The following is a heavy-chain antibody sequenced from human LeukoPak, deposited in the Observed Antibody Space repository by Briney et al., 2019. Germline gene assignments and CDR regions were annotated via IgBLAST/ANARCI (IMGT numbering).Heavy chain of an antibody. D-gene: IGHD2-15*01. J-gene: IGHJ4*02. CDR3: ARFDNLVAATRD. Sequence: ASVKVSCKASGYTFTGYYMHCVRQAPGQGLEWMGWINPNSGGTNYAQKFQGRVTMTRDTSISTAYMELSRLRSDATAVYYCARFDNLVAATRDWGQGTLVTVSS. CDR2: INPNSGGT. CDR1: GYTFTGYY. V-gene: IGHV1-2*02.